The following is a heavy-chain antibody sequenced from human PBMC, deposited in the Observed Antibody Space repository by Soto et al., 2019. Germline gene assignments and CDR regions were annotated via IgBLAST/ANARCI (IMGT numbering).Heavy chain of an antibody. V-gene: IGHV5-51*01. J-gene: IGHJ4*02. D-gene: IGHD3-3*01. CDR2: IYPSDSDT. CDR1: GYNFAGYW. CDR3: ARGGVSTRNFDY. Sequence: GASLKISCKGSGYNFAGYWIAWVRQMPGKGLELMGIIYPSDSDTRYRPSFQGQVTISADKSISSAYLQWSSLRASDTAMYYCARGGVSTRNFDYWGQGTPVTAFS.